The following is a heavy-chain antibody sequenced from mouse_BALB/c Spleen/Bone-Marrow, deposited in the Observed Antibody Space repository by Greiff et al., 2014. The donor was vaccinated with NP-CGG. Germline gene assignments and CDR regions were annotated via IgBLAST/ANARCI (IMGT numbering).Heavy chain of an antibody. J-gene: IGHJ2*01. V-gene: IGHV3-1*02. CDR2: NPYSGST. CDR1: GYSITSGYS. D-gene: IGHD1-1*02. Sequence: EVQLQQSGPDLVKPCRSLSLTCTVTGYSITSGYSWQWIRQFPGNILERMGYNPYSGSTNYNPSLKSRITITRDTSKNQFFLQLNSVTTEDTATYYCARVRGNFDYWGQGTTLTVSS. CDR3: ARVRGNFDY.